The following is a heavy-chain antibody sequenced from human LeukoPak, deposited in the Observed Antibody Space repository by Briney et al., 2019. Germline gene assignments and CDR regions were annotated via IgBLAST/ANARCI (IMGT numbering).Heavy chain of an antibody. CDR2: IKQDGSEK. D-gene: IGHD3-10*01. CDR3: ARDYRMVRGVRDY. Sequence: PGGSLRLSCAASGFTFSSYWMSWVRQAPGKGLELVANIKQDGSEKYYVDSVKGRFTISRDNAKNSLYLQMNSLRAEDTAVYYCARDYRMVRGVRDYWGQGTLVTVSS. J-gene: IGHJ4*02. CDR1: GFTFSSYW. V-gene: IGHV3-7*01.